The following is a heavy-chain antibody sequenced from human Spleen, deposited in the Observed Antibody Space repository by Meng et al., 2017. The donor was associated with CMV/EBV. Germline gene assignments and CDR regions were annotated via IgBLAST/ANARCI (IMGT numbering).Heavy chain of an antibody. D-gene: IGHD5-12*01. V-gene: IGHV1-2*02. J-gene: IGHJ3*02. CDR1: GYTFTGYY. Sequence: ASVKVSCKASGYTFTGYYMHWVRQAPGEELQWMGWINPDSGGTTYAQKFQGRVSMTRDTSISTAYMELSRLRSDDTALYYCARTYDIVHDPFDIWGQGTMVTVSS. CDR3: ARTYDIVHDPFDI. CDR2: INPDSGGT.